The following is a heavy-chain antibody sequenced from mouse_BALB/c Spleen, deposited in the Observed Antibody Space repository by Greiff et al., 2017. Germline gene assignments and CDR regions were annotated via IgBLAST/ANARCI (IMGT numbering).Heavy chain of an antibody. CDR3: ARQGSTMSTTADWDFDV. CDR1: GFTFSSYG. CDR2: ISSGGSYT. V-gene: IGHV5-6*01. J-gene: IGHJ1*01. Sequence: EVMLVESGGDLVKPGGSLKLSCAASGFTFSSYGMSWVRQTPDKRLEWVATISSGGSYTYYPDSVKGRFTISRDNAKNTLYLQMSSLKSEDTAMYYCARQGSTMSTTADWDFDVWGAGTTVTVSS. D-gene: IGHD2-4*01.